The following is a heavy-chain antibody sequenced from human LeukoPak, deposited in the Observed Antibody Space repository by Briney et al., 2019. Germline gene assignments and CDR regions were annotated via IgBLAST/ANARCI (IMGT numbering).Heavy chain of an antibody. V-gene: IGHV6-1*01. CDR1: GDSVASNSAS. CDR2: TFYTSKWNN. D-gene: IGHD3-22*01. Sequence: SQTLSLTCAISGDSVASNSASWNWFRQSPSRGLEWLGRTFYTSKWNNDYAVSVKSRITLNPDTSKNHFSLQLNSVTPEDTAVYYCARRRYYDYTGFFDYWGQGTLVTVSS. CDR3: ARRRYYDYTGFFDY. J-gene: IGHJ4*02.